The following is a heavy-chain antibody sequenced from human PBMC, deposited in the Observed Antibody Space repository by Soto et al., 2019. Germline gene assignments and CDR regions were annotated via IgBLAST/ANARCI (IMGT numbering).Heavy chain of an antibody. Sequence: QVQVVQSGVEVRRPGSSVKVSCKASGDTFKNCVISWVRQAPGQGLEWMGGIIPLFGTTDLAQRFQGRLTITTDESTTTAYMELSRLRSDDTATYYCAAELGFGKLSVVWGQGTTVIVSS. V-gene: IGHV1-69*01. J-gene: IGHJ6*02. CDR2: IIPLFGTT. CDR3: AAELGFGKLSVV. CDR1: GDTFKNCV. D-gene: IGHD3-10*01.